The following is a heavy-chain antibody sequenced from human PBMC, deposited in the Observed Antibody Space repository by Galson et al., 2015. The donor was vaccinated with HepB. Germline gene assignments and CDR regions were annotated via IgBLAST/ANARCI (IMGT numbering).Heavy chain of an antibody. V-gene: IGHV5-10-1*01. CDR2: IDPSDSYT. D-gene: IGHD3-22*01. CDR3: ARSTYDSSGYYWGDFDY. CDR1: GYSFTSYW. Sequence: QSGAEVKKPGESLRISCKGSGYSFTSYWISWVRQMPGKGLEWMGRIDPSDSYTNYSPSFQGHVTISADKSISTAYLQWSSLKASDTAMYYCARSTYDSSGYYWGDFDYWGQGTLVTVSS. J-gene: IGHJ4*02.